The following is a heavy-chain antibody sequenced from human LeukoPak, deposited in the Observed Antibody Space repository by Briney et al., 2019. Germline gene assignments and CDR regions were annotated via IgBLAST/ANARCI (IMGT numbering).Heavy chain of an antibody. CDR1: GGSLNRGTFY. J-gene: IGHJ6*03. CDR2: FYDSESI. Sequence: PSETLSLTCTVSGGSLNRGTFYWGWIRQSPGKGLEWIANFYDSESIYYNPSLKSRVNISADTSKNRYSLNLGSVTAADTAVYYCVGGPGNYYYHCMDVWGNGITVTVSS. CDR3: VGGPGNYYYHCMDV. V-gene: IGHV4-39*01.